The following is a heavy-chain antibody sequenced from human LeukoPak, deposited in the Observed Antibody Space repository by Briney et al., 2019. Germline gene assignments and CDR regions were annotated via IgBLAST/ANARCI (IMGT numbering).Heavy chain of an antibody. CDR1: GGSFSGYY. D-gene: IGHD3-3*01. CDR2: INHSGSI. V-gene: IGHV4-34*01. J-gene: IGHJ6*03. Sequence: SETLSLTCAVYGGSFSGYYWSWIRQPPGKGLEWIGEINHSGSINYNPSLKSRVTISVDTSKNQFSLKLSSVTAADTAVYYCARVPPYYDFWSGYYRGPYYYYYMDVWGKGTTVTVSS. CDR3: ARVPPYYDFWSGYYRGPYYYYYMDV.